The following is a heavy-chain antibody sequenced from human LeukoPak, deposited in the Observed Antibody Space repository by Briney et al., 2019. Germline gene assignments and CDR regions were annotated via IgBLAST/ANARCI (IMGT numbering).Heavy chain of an antibody. CDR3: ASPASRYSSGWVDY. CDR1: GFPFSRYW. Sequence: QPGGSLRLPCAGSGFPFSRYWMHWVRQAPGKGLVWVSRLSSDGTMTDYADSVKGRFTISRDNAKNTLYLQMNSLRAEDTAVYYCASPASRYSSGWVDYWGQGTLVTVSS. J-gene: IGHJ4*02. V-gene: IGHV3-74*01. D-gene: IGHD6-19*01. CDR2: LSSDGTMT.